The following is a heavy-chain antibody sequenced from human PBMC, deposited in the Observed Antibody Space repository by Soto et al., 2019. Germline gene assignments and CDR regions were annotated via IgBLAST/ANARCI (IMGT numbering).Heavy chain of an antibody. J-gene: IGHJ4*02. Sequence: SATLSLTCPVSGGSISSGGYYWRWIRQHPGKGLEWIGYIYYSGSAYYNPSLKSRVTISVDTSKNQFSLKLSSVTAADTAFYYCARSSQSTVITFAYWGQGTLVT. CDR2: IYYSGSA. V-gene: IGHV4-31*03. CDR1: GGSISSGGYY. D-gene: IGHD4-17*01. CDR3: ARSSQSTVITFAY.